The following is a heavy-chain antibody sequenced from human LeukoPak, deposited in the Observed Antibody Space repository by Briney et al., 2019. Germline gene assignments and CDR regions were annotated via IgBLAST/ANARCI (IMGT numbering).Heavy chain of an antibody. D-gene: IGHD3-22*01. Sequence: SETLSLTCAVYGGSFSGYYWSWIRQPPGKGLEWIGEINHSGSTNYNPSLKSRVTISVDTSKNQFSLKLSSVTAADTAVYYCARGPDYYDSSGYYGPSDYWGQGTLVTVSP. CDR2: INHSGST. CDR3: ARGPDYYDSSGYYGPSDY. V-gene: IGHV4-34*01. CDR1: GGSFSGYY. J-gene: IGHJ4*02.